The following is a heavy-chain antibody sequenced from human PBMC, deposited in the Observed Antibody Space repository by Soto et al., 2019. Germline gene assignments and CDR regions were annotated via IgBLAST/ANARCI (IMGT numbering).Heavy chain of an antibody. D-gene: IGHD2-15*01. Sequence: KASETLSLTCTVSGGSISSSSYYWGWIRQPPGKGLEWIGSIYYSGSTYYNPSLKSRVTISVDTSKNQFSLKLSSVTAADTAVYYCARQGVYCSGGSCYLYYFDYWGQGTLVTVPS. CDR1: GGSISSSSYY. V-gene: IGHV4-39*01. CDR3: ARQGVYCSGGSCYLYYFDY. J-gene: IGHJ4*02. CDR2: IYYSGST.